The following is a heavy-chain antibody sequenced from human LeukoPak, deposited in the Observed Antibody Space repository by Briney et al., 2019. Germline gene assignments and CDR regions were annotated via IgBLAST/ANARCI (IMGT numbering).Heavy chain of an antibody. Sequence: GGSLRLSCTASGFTFGDYAMTWVRQAPGKGLEWVGFIRSRAYGGTTDYAASVKGRFTISRDDSKSIAYLQMNSLKIEDTAMYYCSRTDYYDTSGYCTYWGQGTLVTVSS. D-gene: IGHD3-22*01. CDR1: GFTFGDYA. J-gene: IGHJ4*02. V-gene: IGHV3-49*04. CDR2: IRSRAYGGTT. CDR3: SRTDYYDTSGYCTY.